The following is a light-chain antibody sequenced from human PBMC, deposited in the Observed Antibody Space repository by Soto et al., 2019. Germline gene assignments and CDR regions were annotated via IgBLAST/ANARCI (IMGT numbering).Light chain of an antibody. CDR3: QQSYSTPYT. CDR1: QSISSY. J-gene: IGKJ2*01. CDR2: AAS. V-gene: IGKV1-39*01. Sequence: DXQXTQSPSSLSASVGDRVTITCRASQSISSYLNWYQQKPGKAPKLLIYAASSLQSGVPSRFSGSGSGTDFTLTISSLQPEDFATYYCQQSYSTPYTFGQGTKLEIK.